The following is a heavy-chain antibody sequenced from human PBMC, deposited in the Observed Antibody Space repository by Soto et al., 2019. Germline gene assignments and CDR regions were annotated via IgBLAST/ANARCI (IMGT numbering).Heavy chain of an antibody. D-gene: IGHD3-22*01. CDR3: ARMGGWYYVRSGYYSGDAFDI. V-gene: IGHV1-69*01. J-gene: IGHJ3*02. CDR1: GGTFSSYA. CDR2: IIPIFGTA. Sequence: QVQLVQSGAEVKKPGSSVKVSCKASGGTFSSYAISWVRQAPGQGLEWMGGIIPIFGTANYAQKFQGRVTITADESTRTDYMELSSLRSEDTGVYYSARMGGWYYVRSGYYSGDAFDIWGQGTMVTVSS.